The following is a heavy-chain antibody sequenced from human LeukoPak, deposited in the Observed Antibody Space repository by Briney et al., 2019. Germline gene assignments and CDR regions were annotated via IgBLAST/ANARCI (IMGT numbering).Heavy chain of an antibody. J-gene: IGHJ4*02. Sequence: GRSLRLSCAASGFTFSIYAMHWVRQAPGKGLEWVAGISYNGSNEFYSDSVKGRFTITRDNSKNTVFLQMDSLRAEDTGVYHCARDRGGSGFYYFDYWGQGTLVTVPS. D-gene: IGHD2-15*01. V-gene: IGHV3-30-3*01. CDR3: ARDRGGSGFYYFDY. CDR2: ISYNGSNE. CDR1: GFTFSIYA.